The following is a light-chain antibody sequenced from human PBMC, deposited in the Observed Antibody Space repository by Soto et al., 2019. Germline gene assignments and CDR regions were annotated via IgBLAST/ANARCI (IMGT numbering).Light chain of an antibody. CDR1: QSVSSSY. CDR3: QQYGSSPWT. J-gene: IGKJ1*01. CDR2: GAS. Sequence: EIVLTQSPGTLSLSPGERATLSCRASQSVSSSYLAWYQQKPGQAPRLLIYGASSRATGIPARFSGSGSGTDFTLIISRLEPEDLAVYYCQQYGSSPWTFGQGTKVEIK. V-gene: IGKV3-20*01.